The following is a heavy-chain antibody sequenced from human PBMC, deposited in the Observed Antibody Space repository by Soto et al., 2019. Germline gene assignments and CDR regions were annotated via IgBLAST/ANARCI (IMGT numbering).Heavy chain of an antibody. V-gene: IGHV3-7*01. J-gene: IGHJ4*02. Sequence: GGSLRLSCAASGFTFSSYWMSWVRQAPGKGLEWVANIKQDGSEKYYVDSVKGRFTISRDNAKNSLYLQMNSLRAEDTAVYYYARVRNVVLRFLEWLLWDYWGQGTLVTVSS. D-gene: IGHD3-3*01. CDR2: IKQDGSEK. CDR1: GFTFSSYW. CDR3: ARVRNVVLRFLEWLLWDY.